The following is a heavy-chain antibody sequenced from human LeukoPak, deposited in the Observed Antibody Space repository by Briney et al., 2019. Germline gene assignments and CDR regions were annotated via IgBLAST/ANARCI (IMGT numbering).Heavy chain of an antibody. CDR2: INGRGGST. V-gene: IGHV3-23*01. J-gene: IGHJ5*02. D-gene: IGHD3-22*01. Sequence: GGSLRLSCAASGFTFSNYAMSWVRQAPGKGLEWVSSINGRGGSTYYADSVKGRFTISRDNSKNTLYLQMNSLRAEDTAVYYCANARGRINYYDSSGLGWFDPWGQGTLVTVSS. CDR3: ANARGRINYYDSSGLGWFDP. CDR1: GFTFSNYA.